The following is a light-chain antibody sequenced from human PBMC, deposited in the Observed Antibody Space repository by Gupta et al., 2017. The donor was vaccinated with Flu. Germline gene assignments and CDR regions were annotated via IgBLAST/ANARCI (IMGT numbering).Light chain of an antibody. V-gene: IGKV1-5*03. Sequence: VVDTVTITCRASENVNEWLAWYQQKAGKAPRLLIFRSSVLESGVPSRFSGSGSGKEFALTIRSLQPEDFATYYCQQYDTDYTFGHGTRLDIK. CDR3: QQYDTDYT. CDR2: RSS. J-gene: IGKJ2*01. CDR1: ENVNEW.